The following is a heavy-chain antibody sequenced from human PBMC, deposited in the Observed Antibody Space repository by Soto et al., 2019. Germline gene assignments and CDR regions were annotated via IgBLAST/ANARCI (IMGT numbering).Heavy chain of an antibody. D-gene: IGHD3-22*01. CDR3: AKSVGGITMIVVVITGGFDY. Sequence: PVGSLRLSCAASGFTFSSYAMSWVRQAPGKGLEWVSAISGSGGSTYYADSVKGRFTISGDNSKNTLYLQMNSLRAEDTAVYYCAKSVGGITMIVVVITGGFDYWGQGTLVTVSS. CDR1: GFTFSSYA. J-gene: IGHJ4*02. CDR2: ISGSGGST. V-gene: IGHV3-23*01.